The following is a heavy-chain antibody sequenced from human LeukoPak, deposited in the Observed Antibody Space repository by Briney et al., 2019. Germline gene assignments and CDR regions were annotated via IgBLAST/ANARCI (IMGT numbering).Heavy chain of an antibody. CDR1: GYTFTSYS. J-gene: IGHJ4*02. CDR2: ISAYNGNT. Sequence: GASVTVSCTASGYTFTSYSISWVRQPPGQGLEWMGWISAYNGNTNYAQKLQGRVTMTTDTSTSTAYMELRSLRSDDTAVYYCARDSGSWYLDYWGQGTLVTVSA. V-gene: IGHV1-18*01. CDR3: ARDSGSWYLDY. D-gene: IGHD6-13*01.